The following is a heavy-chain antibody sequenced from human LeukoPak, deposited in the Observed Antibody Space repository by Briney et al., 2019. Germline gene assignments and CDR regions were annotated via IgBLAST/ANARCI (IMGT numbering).Heavy chain of an antibody. V-gene: IGHV4-30-2*01. D-gene: IGHD2-8*01. CDR2: IYHSGST. J-gene: IGHJ5*02. CDR1: GGSISSGGYS. CDR3: ARVRSGCTNGVCSNWFDP. Sequence: SQTLSLTCAVSGGSISSGGYSWSWIRQPPGKGLEWIGYIYHSGSTYYNPSFKSRVTISVDRSKNQFSLKLSSVTAADTAVYYCARVRSGCTNGVCSNWFDPWGQGTLVTVSS.